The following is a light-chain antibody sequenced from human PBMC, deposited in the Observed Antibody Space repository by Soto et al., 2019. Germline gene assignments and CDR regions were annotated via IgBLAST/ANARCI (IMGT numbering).Light chain of an antibody. CDR1: SSDVGGYNY. CDR3: ASWDDTLSGPV. Sequence: QSALTQPTSVSGSPGQSITISCTGTSSDVGGYNYVSWYQQHPGKVPKVMIFEVSNRPSGISHRFSGSKSGTSASLAISGLRSEDEAAYYCASWDDTLSGPVFGGGTQLTVL. J-gene: IGLJ7*01. CDR2: EVS. V-gene: IGLV2-14*01.